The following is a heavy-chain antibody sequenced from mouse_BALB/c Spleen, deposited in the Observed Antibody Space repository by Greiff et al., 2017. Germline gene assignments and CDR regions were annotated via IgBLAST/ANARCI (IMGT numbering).Heavy chain of an antibody. CDR3: ARTPHFITPATWYFDV. D-gene: IGHD1-2*01. CDR1: GFTFSSFG. CDR2: ISSGSSTI. V-gene: IGHV5-17*02. J-gene: IGHJ1*01. Sequence: EVKVVESGGGLVQPGGSRKLSCAASGFTFSSFGMHWVRQAPEKGLEWVAYISSGSSTIYYADTVKGRFTISRDNPKNTLFLQMTSLRSEDTAMYYCARTPHFITPATWYFDVWGAGTTVTVSS.